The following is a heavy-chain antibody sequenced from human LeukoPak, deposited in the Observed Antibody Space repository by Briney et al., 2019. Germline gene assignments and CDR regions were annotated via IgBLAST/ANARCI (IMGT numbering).Heavy chain of an antibody. J-gene: IGHJ6*03. CDR1: GASISSYY. CDR3: ARGDAGFYYMDV. CDR2: IYYRGRT. V-gene: IGHV4-59*01. Sequence: SETLSLTCTVSGASISSYYWSWIRRPPGKGLEWIGNIYYRGRTNYNPSLKSRVTISVDTSKNQFSLKLGSVTAADTAVYYCARGDAGFYYMDVWGKGTMVTVSS.